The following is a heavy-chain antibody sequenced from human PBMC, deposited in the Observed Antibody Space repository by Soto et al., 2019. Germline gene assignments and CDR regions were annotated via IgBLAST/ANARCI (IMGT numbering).Heavy chain of an antibody. CDR2: VYYSGST. CDR3: ARGRGEDYDILTGYYTYYLAY. Sequence: PSETLSLTCTVSGGSISSYYGTWIRQPPGKGLEGIGYVYYSGSTNYNPSLKSRVTISLDTSKNQISLKLNSVTAADTAVYYCARGRGEDYDILTGYYTYYLAYWGQGTPVTVSS. CDR1: GGSISSYY. D-gene: IGHD3-9*01. J-gene: IGHJ4*02. V-gene: IGHV4-59*01.